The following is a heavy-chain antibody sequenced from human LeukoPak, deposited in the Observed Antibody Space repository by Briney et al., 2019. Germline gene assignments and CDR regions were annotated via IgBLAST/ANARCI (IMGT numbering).Heavy chain of an antibody. CDR3: ARVRPIYYSGSPGWFDP. CDR1: GYSISSGYY. J-gene: IGHJ5*02. D-gene: IGHD3-10*01. CDR2: IYHSGST. V-gene: IGHV4-38-2*02. Sequence: PSETLSLTCTVSGYSISSGYYWGWIRQPPGKGLEWIGSIYHSGSTYYNPSLKSRVTISVDTSKNPFSLKLSSVTAADTAVYYCARVRPIYYSGSPGWFDPWGQGTLVTVSS.